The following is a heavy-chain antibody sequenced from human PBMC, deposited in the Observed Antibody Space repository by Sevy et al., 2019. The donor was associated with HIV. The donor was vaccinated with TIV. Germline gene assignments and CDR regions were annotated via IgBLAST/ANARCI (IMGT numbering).Heavy chain of an antibody. CDR2: IRSKAYGGTT. CDR3: TRDAASIVATIEGLDAFDI. Sequence: GGSLRLSCTASGFTFGDYAMSWVRQAPGKGLEWVGFIRSKAYGGTTEYAASVKGRFTISRDDSKSIAYLQMNSRKTEATAVYYCTRDAASIVATIEGLDAFDIWGQGTMVTVSS. D-gene: IGHD5-12*01. J-gene: IGHJ3*02. V-gene: IGHV3-49*04. CDR1: GFTFGDYA.